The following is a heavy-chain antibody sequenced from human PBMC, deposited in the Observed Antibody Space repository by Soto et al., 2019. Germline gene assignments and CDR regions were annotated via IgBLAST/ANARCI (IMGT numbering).Heavy chain of an antibody. CDR2: ISSNGGST. J-gene: IGHJ3*02. D-gene: IGHD3-10*01. CDR1: GFTFSSYA. Sequence: GSLRLSCAASGFTFSSYAMHWVRQAPGKGLEYVSAISSNGGSTYYANSVKGRFTISRDNSKNTLYLQMGSLRAEDTAVYYCAIEYYGSGSHDAFDSWGKGTMVTVAS. CDR3: AIEYYGSGSHDAFDS. V-gene: IGHV3-64*01.